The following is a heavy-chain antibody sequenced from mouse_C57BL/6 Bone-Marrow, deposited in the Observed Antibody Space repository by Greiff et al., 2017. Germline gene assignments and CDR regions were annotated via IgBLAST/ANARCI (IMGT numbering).Heavy chain of an antibody. CDR2: INPNNGGT. Sequence: VQLQQSGPELVKPGASVKIPCKASGYTFTDYNMDWVKQSHGKSLEWIGDINPNNGGTIYNQKFKGKATLTVDKSSSTAYMELRSLTSEDTAVYSCARGGELAWFAYWGQGTLVTVSA. V-gene: IGHV1-18*01. J-gene: IGHJ3*01. CDR3: ARGGELAWFAY. CDR1: GYTFTDYN.